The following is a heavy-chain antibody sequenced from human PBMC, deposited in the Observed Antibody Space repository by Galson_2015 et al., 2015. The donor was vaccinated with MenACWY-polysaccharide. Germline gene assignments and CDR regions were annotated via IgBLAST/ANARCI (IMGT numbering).Heavy chain of an antibody. V-gene: IGHV3-49*04. Sequence: SLRLSCAASGFTFGDYAMSWVRQAPGKGLEWVGFIRSKAYGGTTEYAASVKGRFTISRDDSKSIAYLQMNSLKTEDTAVYYCTRAKDIVVVVAATVEFDYWGQGTLVTVSS. CDR1: GFTFGDYA. D-gene: IGHD2-15*01. CDR3: TRAKDIVVVVAATVEFDY. CDR2: IRSKAYGGTT. J-gene: IGHJ4*02.